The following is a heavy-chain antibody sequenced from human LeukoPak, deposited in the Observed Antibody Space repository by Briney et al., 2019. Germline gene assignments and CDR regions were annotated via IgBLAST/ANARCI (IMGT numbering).Heavy chain of an antibody. CDR3: ARSYCSSTSCYSLLYYYDSSGLGEFDY. CDR2: INPNSGGT. V-gene: IGHV1-2*02. CDR1: GYTFTGYY. J-gene: IGHJ4*02. D-gene: IGHD2-2*01. Sequence: ASVKVSYKASGYTFTGYYMHWVRQAPGQGLEWMGWINPNSGGTNYAQKFQGRVTMTRDTSISTAYMELSRLRSDDTAVYYCARSYCSSTSCYSLLYYYDSSGLGEFDYWGQGTLVTVSS.